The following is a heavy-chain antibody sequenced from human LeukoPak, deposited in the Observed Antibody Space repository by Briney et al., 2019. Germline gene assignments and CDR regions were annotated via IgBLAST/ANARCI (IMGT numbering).Heavy chain of an antibody. CDR2: INHSEST. J-gene: IGHJ6*02. V-gene: IGHV4-34*01. Sequence: SETLSLTCAVYGGSFSGYYWSWIRQPPGKGLEWLGEINHSESTNYNPSLKSRVTISVDTSKNQFSLKLSSVTAADTAVYYCARGVVGATSAGYYYYGMDVWGQGTTVTVSS. CDR1: GGSFSGYY. CDR3: ARGVVGATSAGYYYYGMDV. D-gene: IGHD1-26*01.